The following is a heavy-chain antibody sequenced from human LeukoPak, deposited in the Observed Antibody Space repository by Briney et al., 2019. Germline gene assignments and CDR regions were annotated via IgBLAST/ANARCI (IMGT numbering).Heavy chain of an antibody. CDR1: GFTFSASD. V-gene: IGHV3-21*04. D-gene: IGHD3-10*01. J-gene: IGHJ4*02. CDR3: AKVGSGSYID. Sequence: GGSLRLSCAASGFTFSASDMNWVRQTPGKGLEWVSSISSSSSYIYYADSVKGRFTISRDNAKNSLYLQMNSLRAEDTALYYCAKVGSGSYIDWGQGTLVTVSS. CDR2: ISSSSSYI.